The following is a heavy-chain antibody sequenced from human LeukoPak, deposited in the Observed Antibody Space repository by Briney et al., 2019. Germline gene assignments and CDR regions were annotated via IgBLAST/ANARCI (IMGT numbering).Heavy chain of an antibody. CDR3: ARDGSSWYGARYFDY. CDR1: GFTFSSYA. D-gene: IGHD6-13*01. Sequence: GGSLRLSCAASGFTFSSYAMSWVRQAPGKGLEWVSAISGSGGSTYYADSVKGRFTISRDNSKNTLYLQMNSLRVEDTAVYYCARDGSSWYGARYFDYWGQGTLVTVSS. CDR2: ISGSGGST. J-gene: IGHJ4*02. V-gene: IGHV3-23*01.